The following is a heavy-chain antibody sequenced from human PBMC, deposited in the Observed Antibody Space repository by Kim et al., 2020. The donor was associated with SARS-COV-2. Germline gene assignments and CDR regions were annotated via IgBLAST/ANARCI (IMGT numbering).Heavy chain of an antibody. Sequence: SGSANYTPSLKSRVTISVDTSKNQFSLKLNSVTAADTAVYYCAAGRRLGYWGQGTLVTVSS. CDR2: SGSA. D-gene: IGHD3-16*01. J-gene: IGHJ4*02. V-gene: IGHV4-59*09. CDR3: AAGRRLGY.